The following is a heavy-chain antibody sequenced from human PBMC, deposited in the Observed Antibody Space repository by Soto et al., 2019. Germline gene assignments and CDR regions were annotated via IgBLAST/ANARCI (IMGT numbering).Heavy chain of an antibody. CDR1: GDSISSPHYY. CDR2: IYYTGNN. CDR3: AREPKQNYDNSTWNGGFDS. V-gene: IGHV4-30-4*01. D-gene: IGHD3-22*01. Sequence: TSETLSLTCTVSGDSISSPHYYWTWVRQPPGKGLEWVGYIYYTGNNFYNPALQSRIAMSVDPSTNQFSLNLASVTAADTAVYYCAREPKQNYDNSTWNGGFDSWGPGTLVTVSS. J-gene: IGHJ4*02.